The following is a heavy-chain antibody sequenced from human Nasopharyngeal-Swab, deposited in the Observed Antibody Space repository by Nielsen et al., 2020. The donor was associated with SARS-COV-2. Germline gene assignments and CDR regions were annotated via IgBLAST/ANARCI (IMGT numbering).Heavy chain of an antibody. J-gene: IGHJ3*02. D-gene: IGHD3-3*01. Sequence: WIRQPPGKGLEWVAVISYDGSNKYYADSVKGRFTISRDNSKNTLYLQMNSLRAEDTAVYYCASSYYDFWSGYYYHGAFDIWGQGTMVTVSS. V-gene: IGHV3-30*04. CDR2: ISYDGSNK. CDR3: ASSYYDFWSGYYYHGAFDI.